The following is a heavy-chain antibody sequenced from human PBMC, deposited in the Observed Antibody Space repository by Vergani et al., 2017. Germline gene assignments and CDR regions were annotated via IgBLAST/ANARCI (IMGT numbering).Heavy chain of an antibody. CDR3: ARHSTVEWLVKLGWIDP. CDR1: GGSINSGDYS. D-gene: IGHD6-19*01. Sequence: QLQLQESGSGLVKPSQTLSLTCVVSGGSINSGDYSWNWIRQPPGKGLEWIGCIYHGKSTSYILSLKSRVTISVDTSKNQFSLKLSSVTAADTAVYFCARHSTVEWLVKLGWIDPWGQGILVTVSS. J-gene: IGHJ5*02. CDR2: IYHGKST. V-gene: IGHV4-30-2*03.